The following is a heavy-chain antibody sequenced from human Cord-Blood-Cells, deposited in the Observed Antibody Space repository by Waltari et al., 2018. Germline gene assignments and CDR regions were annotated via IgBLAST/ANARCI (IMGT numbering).Heavy chain of an antibody. Sequence: QVQLQQWGAGLLKTPETLYLTCAVYGGSFSGYYWSWTRQPPGKGLEWIGEINHSGSTNYNPSLKSRVTISVDTSKNQFSLKLSSVTAADTAVYYCARRRVGATRGAFDIWGQGTMVTVSS. CDR1: GGSFSGYY. CDR2: INHSGST. D-gene: IGHD1-26*01. CDR3: ARRRVGATRGAFDI. J-gene: IGHJ3*02. V-gene: IGHV4-34*01.